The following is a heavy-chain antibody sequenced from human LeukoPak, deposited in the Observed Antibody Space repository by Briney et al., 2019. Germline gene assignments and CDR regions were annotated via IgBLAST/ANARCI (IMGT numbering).Heavy chain of an antibody. CDR1: GGSISSYY. Sequence: SETLSLTCTVSGGSISSYYWSWIRQPPGKGLEWIGYIYYSGSTNYNPSLKSRVTISVDTSKNQFSLKLSSVTAADTAVYYCARQGLSSSWYDNWFDPWGQGTLVTVSS. CDR2: IYYSGST. D-gene: IGHD6-13*01. CDR3: ARQGLSSSWYDNWFDP. J-gene: IGHJ5*02. V-gene: IGHV4-59*01.